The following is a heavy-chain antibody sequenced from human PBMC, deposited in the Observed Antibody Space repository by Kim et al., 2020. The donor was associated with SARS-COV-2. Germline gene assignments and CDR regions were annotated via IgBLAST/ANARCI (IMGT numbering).Heavy chain of an antibody. D-gene: IGHD6-13*01. CDR3: VKDVRAESAAFES. J-gene: IGHJ4*02. V-gene: IGHV3-30*02. Sequence: YADSVKVRFTISRDNSRNTVHLEMNSLRAEDTAMYYCVKDVRAESAAFESWGQGTLVTVSS.